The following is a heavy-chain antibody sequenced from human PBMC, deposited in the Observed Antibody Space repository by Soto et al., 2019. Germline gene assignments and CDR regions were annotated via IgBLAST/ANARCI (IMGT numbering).Heavy chain of an antibody. J-gene: IGHJ5*02. CDR1: GGSISRSSYY. V-gene: IGHV4-39*01. CDR2: IYYSGST. D-gene: IGHD3-10*01. Sequence: SETLSLTCSVSGGSISRSSYYWGWIRQPPGKGLEWIGSIYYSGSTYYNPSLKSRVTISVDTSKNQFSLKLSSVTAADTAVYYCASHLYYGSGSPLGWFDPWGQG. CDR3: ASHLYYGSGSPLGWFDP.